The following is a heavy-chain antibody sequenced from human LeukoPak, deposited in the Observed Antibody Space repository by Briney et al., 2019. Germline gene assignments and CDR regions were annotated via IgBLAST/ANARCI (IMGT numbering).Heavy chain of an antibody. J-gene: IGHJ4*02. CDR3: ATYYYDSGPCKD. CDR1: GFTFSSYW. D-gene: IGHD3-22*01. V-gene: IGHV3-7*05. CDR2: IKTDGSEK. Sequence: PGGSLRLSCAASGFTFSSYWMSWVRQAPGKGLEWVANIKTDGSEKHFVDSVRGRFAISRDNAKNTVSLQMNSLRAEDTAMYYCATYYYDSGPCKDWGQGTLVTVSS.